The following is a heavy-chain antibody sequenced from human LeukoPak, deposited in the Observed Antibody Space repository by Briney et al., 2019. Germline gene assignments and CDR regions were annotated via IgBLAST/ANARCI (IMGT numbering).Heavy chain of an antibody. D-gene: IGHD5-18*01. CDR2: ISYDGSNK. V-gene: IGHV3-30*04. Sequence: GGSLRLSCAASGFTFSSYAMHWVRQAPGKGLKWVAVISYDGSNKYYADSVKGRFTISRDNSKNTLYLQMNSLRAEDTAVYYCARPQQSRGYTAMGYWGQGTLVTVSS. J-gene: IGHJ4*02. CDR3: ARPQQSRGYTAMGY. CDR1: GFTFSSYA.